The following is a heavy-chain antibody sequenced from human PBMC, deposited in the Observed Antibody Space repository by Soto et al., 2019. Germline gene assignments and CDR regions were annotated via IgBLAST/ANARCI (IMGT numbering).Heavy chain of an antibody. J-gene: IGHJ4*02. Sequence: GPSVKVSCKASGYTFTSYYMHWVRQAPGQGLEWMGIINPSGGSTSYAQKFQGRVTMTRDTSTSTVYMELSSLRSEDTAVYYCAREGIAAAGTGYFDYWGQGTLVTVSS. V-gene: IGHV1-46*01. CDR3: AREGIAAAGTGYFDY. D-gene: IGHD6-13*01. CDR1: GYTFTSYY. CDR2: INPSGGST.